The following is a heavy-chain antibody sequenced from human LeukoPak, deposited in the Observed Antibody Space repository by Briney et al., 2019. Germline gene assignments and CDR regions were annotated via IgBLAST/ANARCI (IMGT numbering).Heavy chain of an antibody. CDR3: AREPGTGLAAAGIDY. D-gene: IGHD6-13*01. J-gene: IGHJ4*02. Sequence: SETLSLTCTVSGGSISSYYWSWIRQPPGKGLEGIGYIYYSGSTNYNPSLESRVTISVDTSKNQFSLKLSSVTAADTAVYYCAREPGTGLAAAGIDYWGQGTLVTVSS. CDR2: IYYSGST. CDR1: GGSISSYY. V-gene: IGHV4-59*01.